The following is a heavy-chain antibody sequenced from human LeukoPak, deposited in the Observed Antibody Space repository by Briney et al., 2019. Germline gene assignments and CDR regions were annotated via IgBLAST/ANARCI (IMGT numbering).Heavy chain of an antibody. V-gene: IGHV3-21*06. CDR2: ISRRSTYM. D-gene: IGHD2-21*01. Sequence: GGSLRLSCAASGFTFSDYSMNWVCHAPGKGLEWVLAISRRSTYMYYADSVKGRFTISRDNARSSLYLQMNSLRVEDTAVYYCAREPEVVIAINRLDNWGQGTLVTVSS. CDR3: AREPEVVIAINRLDN. CDR1: GFTFSDYS. J-gene: IGHJ4*02.